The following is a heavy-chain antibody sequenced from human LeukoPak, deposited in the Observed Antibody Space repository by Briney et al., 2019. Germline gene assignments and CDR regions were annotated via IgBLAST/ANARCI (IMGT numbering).Heavy chain of an antibody. CDR2: IYHSGST. D-gene: IGHD3-22*01. V-gene: IGHV4-30-2*01. CDR3: ASGGSSGPVDY. J-gene: IGHJ4*02. Sequence: PSETLSLTCAVSGGSISSGGYSWSWIRQPPGKGLEWIGYIYHSGSTYYNPSLKSRVTISVDRSKNQFSLKLSSVTAADTAVYYCASGGSSGPVDYWGQGTLVTVSS. CDR1: GGSISSGGYS.